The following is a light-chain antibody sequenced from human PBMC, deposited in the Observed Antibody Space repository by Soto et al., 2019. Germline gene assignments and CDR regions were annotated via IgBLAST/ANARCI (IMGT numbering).Light chain of an antibody. CDR1: SGHSSYA. V-gene: IGLV4-69*01. CDR3: QAWDSGTVV. CDR2: LNSDGSH. J-gene: IGLJ2*01. Sequence: QLVLTQSPSASASLGASVKLTCTLSSGHSSYAIAWHQQQPEKGPRYLMKLNSDGSHSKGDGIPDSFSGSSSGAERYLTISSLQSEDESEYYCQAWDSGTVVFGGGTKVTVL.